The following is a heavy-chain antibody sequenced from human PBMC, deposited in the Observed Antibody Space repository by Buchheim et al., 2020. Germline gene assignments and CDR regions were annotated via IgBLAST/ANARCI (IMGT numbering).Heavy chain of an antibody. V-gene: IGHV4-59*01. CDR2: IYYSGST. J-gene: IGHJ6*02. CDR3: ARGVRFPIWKGTCGMDV. D-gene: IGHD3-10*01. Sequence: QVQLQESGPGLVKPSETLSLTCTVSGGSISSYYWSWIRQPPGKGLEWIGYIYYSGSTNYNPSLKSRVTISVDTSKNQFSLKLSSVTAADTAVYYCARGVRFPIWKGTCGMDVWGQGTT. CDR1: GGSISSYY.